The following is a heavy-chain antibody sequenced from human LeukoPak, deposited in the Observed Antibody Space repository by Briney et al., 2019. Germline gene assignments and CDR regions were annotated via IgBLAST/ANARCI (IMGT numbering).Heavy chain of an antibody. CDR3: ATSSYSCSSS. J-gene: IGHJ5*02. Sequence: GGSLRLSCAASGFTFTNYRMIWVRQAPGKGLEWVANINEDGSEKYYVGSVEGRFTISRDNAKNSVFLQMNSLRADDTAMYYCATSSYSCSSSWGQGTLVTVSS. D-gene: IGHD3-10*01. CDR2: INEDGSEK. V-gene: IGHV3-7*01. CDR1: GFTFTNYR.